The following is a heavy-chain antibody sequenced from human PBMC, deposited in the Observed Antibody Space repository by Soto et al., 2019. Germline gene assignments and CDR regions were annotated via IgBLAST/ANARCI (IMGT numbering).Heavy chain of an antibody. V-gene: IGHV4-59*13. Sequence: VTLSLTCDVSGASITTYYWSWIRQAPGKGLEWIGNVYHTGSTDYNSSLRSRVTISVDTSKNQFSLNMNSVTAADTAVYYCARRLFGSGWTLDSWGQGALVTVSS. CDR2: VYHTGST. CDR3: ARRLFGSGWTLDS. J-gene: IGHJ4*02. CDR1: GASITTYY. D-gene: IGHD6-19*01.